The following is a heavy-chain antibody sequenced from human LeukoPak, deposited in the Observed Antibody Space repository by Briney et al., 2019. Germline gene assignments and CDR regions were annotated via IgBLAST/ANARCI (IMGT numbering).Heavy chain of an antibody. CDR1: GFTFSSYT. CDR2: ISGSSGCI. Sequence: GGSLRLSCATSGFTFSSYTMNWVRQAPGKGLEWVSSISGSSGCIYYADSVKGRFTISRDNAKNSLYLQMNSLRAEDTAVYYCARERWLFFYWGQGTLVTVSS. D-gene: IGHD3-10*01. J-gene: IGHJ4*02. V-gene: IGHV3-21*01. CDR3: ARERWLFFY.